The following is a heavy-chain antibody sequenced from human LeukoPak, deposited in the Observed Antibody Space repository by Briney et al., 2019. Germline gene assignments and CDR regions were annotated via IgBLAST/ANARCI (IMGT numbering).Heavy chain of an antibody. D-gene: IGHD4-11*01. V-gene: IGHV3-7*01. CDR1: GFTFISYW. CDR3: ARGYGNYGY. Sequence: GGSLRLSCAASGFTFISYWMGWVGQAPGKGLEWVANIKQDGSEKYYVDSVKGRFTISRDNAKNSLYLQMNSLSAEDTAVYYCARGYGNYGYWGQGTLVTVSS. CDR2: IKQDGSEK. J-gene: IGHJ4*02.